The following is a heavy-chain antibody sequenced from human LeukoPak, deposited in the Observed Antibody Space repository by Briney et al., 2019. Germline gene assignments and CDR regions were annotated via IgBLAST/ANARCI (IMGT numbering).Heavy chain of an antibody. CDR1: GGSFSGYY. V-gene: IGHV4-34*01. CDR2: INHSGST. Sequence: SETLSLTCAVYGGSFSGYYWSWIRQPPGKGLEWIGEINHSGSTNYNPSLKSRVTISVDTSKNQFSLKLSSVTAADTAVYYCARGDSSGWYVPLGYFDLWGRGTLVTVSS. CDR3: ARGDSSGWYVPLGYFDL. D-gene: IGHD6-19*01. J-gene: IGHJ2*01.